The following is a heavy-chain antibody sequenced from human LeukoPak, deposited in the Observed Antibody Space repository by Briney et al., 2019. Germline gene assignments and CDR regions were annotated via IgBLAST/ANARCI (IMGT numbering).Heavy chain of an antibody. CDR3: AKGRPGAFDI. Sequence: GGSLRLSCAASGFTVSSNYMSWVRQAPGKGLEWVSGISGSGASTYYADSVRGRFTISRDNSKNTLYLQMNSLRAEDTAVYYCAKGRPGAFDIWGQGTMVTVSS. CDR2: ISGSGAST. V-gene: IGHV3-23*01. CDR1: GFTVSSNY. J-gene: IGHJ3*02.